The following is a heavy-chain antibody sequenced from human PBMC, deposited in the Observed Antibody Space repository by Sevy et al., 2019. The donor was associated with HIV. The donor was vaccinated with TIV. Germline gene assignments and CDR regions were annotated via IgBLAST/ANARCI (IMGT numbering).Heavy chain of an antibody. J-gene: IGHJ6*02. V-gene: IGHV3-7*03. CDR1: GFTFSNYW. Sequence: GGSLRLSCAASGFTFSNYWMSWVRQAPGKGLEWVAHIKRDGSEKYYVDSVKGRFSISRDNPKNSLYLQMNSLRAEDTAVYYCARDCSSTTCLSGLDVWGQGTTVTVSS. D-gene: IGHD2-2*01. CDR2: IKRDGSEK. CDR3: ARDCSSTTCLSGLDV.